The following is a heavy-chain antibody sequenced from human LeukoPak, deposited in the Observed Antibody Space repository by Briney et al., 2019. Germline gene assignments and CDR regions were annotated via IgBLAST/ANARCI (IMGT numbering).Heavy chain of an antibody. CDR1: GGTFSSYA. D-gene: IGHD6-6*01. CDR3: ARSGPSIAARSWFDP. J-gene: IGHJ5*02. V-gene: IGHV1-69*04. Sequence: SVKVSCKASGGTFSSYAISWVRQAPGQGLEWMGMIIPIFGIANYAQKFQGRVTITADKTASTAYMELSSRRSEDTAVYYCARSGPSIAARSWFDPWGQGTLVSVSS. CDR2: IIPIFGIA.